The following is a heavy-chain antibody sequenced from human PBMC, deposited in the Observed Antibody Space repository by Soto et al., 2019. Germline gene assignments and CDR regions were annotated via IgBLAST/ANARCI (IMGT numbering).Heavy chain of an antibody. CDR3: TTVLWSIVVVVAATIDY. J-gene: IGHJ4*02. V-gene: IGHV3-33*01. D-gene: IGHD2-15*01. CDR1: GFTFSSYG. Sequence: PGGSLRLSXAASGFTFSSYGMHWVRQAPGKGLEWVAVIWYDGSNKYYADSVKGRFTISRDNSKNTLYLQMNSLKTEDTAVYYCTTVLWSIVVVVAATIDYWGQGTLVTVSS. CDR2: IWYDGSNK.